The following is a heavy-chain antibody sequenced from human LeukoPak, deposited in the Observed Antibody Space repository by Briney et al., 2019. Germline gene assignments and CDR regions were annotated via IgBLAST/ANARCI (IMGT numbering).Heavy chain of an antibody. J-gene: IGHJ4*02. D-gene: IGHD6-19*01. CDR2: IYYSGST. CDR1: GGSISSSSYY. CDR3: AKYGNGGWVIDG. V-gene: IGHV4-39*01. Sequence: PSETLSLTCTVSGGSISSSSYYWGWIRQPPGKGLEWIGSIYYSGSTYYNPSLKSRVTISVDTPKNQFSLKLSSVTAADTALYFCAKYGNGGWVIDGWGQGTLVTVS.